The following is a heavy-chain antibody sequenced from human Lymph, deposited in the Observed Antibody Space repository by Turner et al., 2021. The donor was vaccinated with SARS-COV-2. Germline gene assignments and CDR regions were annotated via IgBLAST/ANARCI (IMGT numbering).Heavy chain of an antibody. J-gene: IGHJ6*02. CDR1: GFTFSSYW. CDR3: ARVGVRFEWSDGYHYYYAMDV. V-gene: IGHV3-7*03. Sequence: EVQLVESGRGLVQPGGSLRPSCAASGFTFSSYWMSWVRQARGKGLEWVANEKQDGSEKYYVGSVKVRFTITRDNAKNALYLQMNSLRADDTAVYFCARVGVRFEWSDGYHYYYAMDVWGQGTTVTVSS. D-gene: IGHD3-3*01. CDR2: EKQDGSEK.